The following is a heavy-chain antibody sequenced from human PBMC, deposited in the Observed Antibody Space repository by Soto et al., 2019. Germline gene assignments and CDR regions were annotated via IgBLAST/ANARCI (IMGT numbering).Heavy chain of an antibody. CDR2: LYYSGNT. D-gene: IGHD7-27*01. V-gene: IGHV4-39*01. CDR1: GDSISSSPYY. Sequence: PSETLSLTCTVSGDSISSSPYYWGWIRQPPGKGLEWIGSLYYSGNTNYNPSLSSRVTLSVDTSKNQFSLKMSSVTAADTAVYYCARTLNWGFDYWGQGTLVTVSS. J-gene: IGHJ4*02. CDR3: ARTLNWGFDY.